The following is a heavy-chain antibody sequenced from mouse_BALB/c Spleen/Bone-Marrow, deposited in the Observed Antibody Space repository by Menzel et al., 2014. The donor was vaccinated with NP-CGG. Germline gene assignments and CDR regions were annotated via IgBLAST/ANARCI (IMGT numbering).Heavy chain of an antibody. D-gene: IGHD3-1*01. J-gene: IGHJ3*01. CDR2: ISYSGST. CDR3: ARGGARATGWFAY. V-gene: IGHV3-2*02. CDR1: GYSITSDYA. Sequence: EVKLQELGPGLVKPSQSLSLTCTVTGYSITSDYAWNWIRQFPGNKLEWMGYISYSGSTSYNPSLKSRISITRDTSKNQFFLQLNSVTTEDIATYYCARGGARATGWFAYWGQGTLVTVSA.